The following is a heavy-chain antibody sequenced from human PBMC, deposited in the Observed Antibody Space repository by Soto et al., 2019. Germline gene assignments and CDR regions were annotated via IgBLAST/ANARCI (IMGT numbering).Heavy chain of an antibody. Sequence: PSETLSLTCTVSGGSISSYYWSWLRQPPGRGLEWIGYIYYSGSTNYNPSLKSRVTISVDTSKNQFSLKLSSVTAADTAVYYCASSKGSYYYCMDVWGQGTTVTVSS. J-gene: IGHJ6*02. D-gene: IGHD4-4*01. CDR3: ASSKGSYYYCMDV. CDR2: IYYSGST. V-gene: IGHV4-59*01. CDR1: GGSISSYY.